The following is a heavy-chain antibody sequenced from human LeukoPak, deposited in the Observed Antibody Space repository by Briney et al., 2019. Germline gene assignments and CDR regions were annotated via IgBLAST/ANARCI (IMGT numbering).Heavy chain of an antibody. J-gene: IGHJ4*02. Sequence: SQTLSLTCTVSGGSISSGDYYWSWLRQPPGTRVEWIGYIYYSGSTYYNPSLKGRVTISVDTSKNQFSLKLSSVTAADTALYYSSRAAIVVVPAAISGGKSVDYWGQGTLVTVSS. CDR3: SRAAIVVVPAAISGGKSVDY. CDR1: GGSISSGDYY. CDR2: IYYSGST. D-gene: IGHD2-2*01. V-gene: IGHV4-30-4*08.